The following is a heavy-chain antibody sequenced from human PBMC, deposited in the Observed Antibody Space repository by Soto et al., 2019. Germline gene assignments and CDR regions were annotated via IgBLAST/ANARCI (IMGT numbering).Heavy chain of an antibody. V-gene: IGHV3-30*15. D-gene: IGHD3-16*01. J-gene: IGHJ6*03. CDR3: AKDEYWESHFYYFMDL. Sequence: QVQLVESGGGVVEPCRSLRLSCAASGFTFSRYAMHWVRQAPGKGLEWVAVISHDGSITYYSDSVKGRFTMSRDNSNNTLFLQMSSLRSQDTAIYYCAKDEYWESHFYYFMDLWGRGTTVTVSS. CDR1: GFTFSRYA. CDR2: ISHDGSIT.